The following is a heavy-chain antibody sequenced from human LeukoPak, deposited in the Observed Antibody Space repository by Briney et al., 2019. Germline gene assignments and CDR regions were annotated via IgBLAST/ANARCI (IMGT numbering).Heavy chain of an antibody. D-gene: IGHD3-22*01. CDR2: ISHDGSNQ. CDR1: GFTFSNFG. V-gene: IGHV3-30-3*01. Sequence: TGGSLRLSCAASGFTFSNFGIHWVRQAPGKGLEWVAIISHDGSNQYYPDSVKGRFTISRDNSENTLSLHMNSLRAEDTAMYYCAREGYYAFDIWGQGTMVTVSS. CDR3: AREGYYAFDI. J-gene: IGHJ3*02.